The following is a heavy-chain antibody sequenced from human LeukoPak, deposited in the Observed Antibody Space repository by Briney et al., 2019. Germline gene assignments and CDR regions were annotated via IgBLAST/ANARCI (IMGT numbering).Heavy chain of an antibody. CDR1: GFTFGDYA. Sequence: GGSLRLSCTVSGFTFGDYAINWVRQAPGKGLEWVGFIRSKAFGETAEYAASVKGRFTISRDDSKSIAYLQMNSLKTEDTAVYYCAKEPPVIALFDYWGQGTLVTVSS. D-gene: IGHD3-22*01. CDR3: AKEPPVIALFDY. J-gene: IGHJ4*02. V-gene: IGHV3-49*04. CDR2: IRSKAFGETA.